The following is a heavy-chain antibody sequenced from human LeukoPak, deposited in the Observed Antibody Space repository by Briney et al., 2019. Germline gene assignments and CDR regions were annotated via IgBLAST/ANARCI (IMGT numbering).Heavy chain of an antibody. D-gene: IGHD2-2*01. Sequence: GGSLRLSCAASGFTFSSYEMNWVRQAPGKGLECISYISSSGSTTYYADSVKGRFTISRDNAKDSLYLRMNSLRADDTAVYYCARGDYCSSTRCYGGRFDYWGQGTLVTVSS. CDR1: GFTFSSYE. CDR3: ARGDYCSSTRCYGGRFDY. J-gene: IGHJ4*02. V-gene: IGHV3-48*03. CDR2: ISSSGSTT.